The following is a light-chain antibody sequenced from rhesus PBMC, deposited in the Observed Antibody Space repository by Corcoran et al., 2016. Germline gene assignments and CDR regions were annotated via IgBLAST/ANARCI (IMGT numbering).Light chain of an antibody. V-gene: IGKV1-25*01. J-gene: IGKJ4*01. Sequence: DIQMTQSPSSLSASVGDRVTITCRASQGITNDLAWYQQKPGETPKLLLYEASSLQSGIPSRFSGSGSGTDFTLTISSLQSEDFATYYCQHYYRTPLTFGGGTKVEIK. CDR3: QHYYRTPLT. CDR1: QGITND. CDR2: EAS.